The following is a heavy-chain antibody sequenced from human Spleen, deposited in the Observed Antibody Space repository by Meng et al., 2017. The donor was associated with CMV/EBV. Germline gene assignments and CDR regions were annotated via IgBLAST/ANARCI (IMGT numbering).Heavy chain of an antibody. CDR2: ISYDGTAD. CDR3: ARDRGIWSGIFDL. J-gene: IGHJ4*02. D-gene: IGHD3-3*01. CDR1: GFTFSSYA. V-gene: IGHV3-30*01. Sequence: CAVSGFTFSSYARHWVRQAPGKGLEWVASISYDGTADYFAASVKGRFTISRDNSKNILFLHMTSLSPEDTALYYCARDRGIWSGIFDLWGQGNLVTVSS.